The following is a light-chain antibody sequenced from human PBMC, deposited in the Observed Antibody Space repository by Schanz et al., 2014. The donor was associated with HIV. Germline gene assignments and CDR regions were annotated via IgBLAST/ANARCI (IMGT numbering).Light chain of an antibody. V-gene: IGLV2-14*02. CDR2: EVT. CDR3: SSHTINTLLV. J-gene: IGLJ3*02. Sequence: QSALTQSASVSGSPGQSITISCTGTISDVGSYNLVSWYQQHPGKAPKLIIYEVTKRPSGVPARFSGSKSDNTASLTISGLQAEDEADYYCSSHTINTLLVLGGGTQLTVL. CDR1: ISDVGSYNL.